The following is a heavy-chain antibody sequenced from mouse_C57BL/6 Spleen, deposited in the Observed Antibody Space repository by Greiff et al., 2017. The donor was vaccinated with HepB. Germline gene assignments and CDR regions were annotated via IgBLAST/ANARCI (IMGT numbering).Heavy chain of an antibody. CDR1: GFTFSSYA. J-gene: IGHJ4*01. Sequence: DVHLVESGGGLVKPGGSLKLSCAASGFTFSSYAMSWVRQTPEKRLEWVATISDGGSYTYYPDNVKGRFTISRDNAKNNLYLQMSHLKSEDTAMYYCARDGSLGKDYYAMDYWGQGTSVTVSS. CDR2: ISDGGSYT. D-gene: IGHD4-1*01. V-gene: IGHV5-4*01. CDR3: ARDGSLGKDYYAMDY.